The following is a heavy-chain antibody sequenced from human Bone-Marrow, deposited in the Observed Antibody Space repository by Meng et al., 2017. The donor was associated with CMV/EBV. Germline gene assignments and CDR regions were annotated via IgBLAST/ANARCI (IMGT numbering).Heavy chain of an antibody. V-gene: IGHV3-48*03. J-gene: IGHJ4*02. Sequence: GGSLRLSCAASGFTFNTYEMNWVRQAPGKGLEWVSHISTSGRTIYYADSVKGRFTISRDNAKNSLYLQLNSLRAEDTAVYYCARRYCSSTSCLIDYWGQGTLVTVSS. D-gene: IGHD2-2*01. CDR3: ARRYCSSTSCLIDY. CDR2: ISTSGRTI. CDR1: GFTFNTYE.